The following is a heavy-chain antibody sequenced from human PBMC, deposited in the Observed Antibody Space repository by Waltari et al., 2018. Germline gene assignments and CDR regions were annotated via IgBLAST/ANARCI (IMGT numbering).Heavy chain of an antibody. CDR2: IDPGDSDT. J-gene: IGHJ3*02. D-gene: IGHD3-10*01. Sequence: EVQLVQSGAEVKKPGESLKISCKGSGYSFTSYWIGWVRQMPGKGLEWMGIIDPGDSDTIYSPSFEGQVTISADNAISTAYLQWSSLKTSDTAMYYCARHHALSSGDAFDIWGQGTMVTVSS. V-gene: IGHV5-51*01. CDR1: GYSFTSYW. CDR3: ARHHALSSGDAFDI.